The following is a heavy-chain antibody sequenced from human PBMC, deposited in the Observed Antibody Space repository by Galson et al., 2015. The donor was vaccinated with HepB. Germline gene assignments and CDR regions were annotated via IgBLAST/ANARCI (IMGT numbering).Heavy chain of an antibody. CDR2: ISWDGGST. D-gene: IGHD3-22*01. CDR1: GFTFDDYT. CDR3: AKETPSPDYYDSSGPGYFDL. V-gene: IGHV3-43*01. Sequence: SLRLSCAASGFTFDDYTMHWVRQAPGKGLEWVSLISWDGGSTYYADSVKGRFTISRDNSKNSLYLQMNSLRTEDTALYYCAKETPSPDYYDSSGPGYFDLWGRGTLVTVSS. J-gene: IGHJ2*01.